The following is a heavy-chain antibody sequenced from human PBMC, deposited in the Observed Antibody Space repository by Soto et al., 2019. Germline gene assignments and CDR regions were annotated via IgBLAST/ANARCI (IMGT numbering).Heavy chain of an antibody. Sequence: WGSLRLSCAASGLAFSDHYMDWVRQAPGKGLEWVGRSRNKLNSYITEYAASVKGRFTISRDDSKNSLYLQMKSLISADTAVYYCARVPVVMTAIQGAYFDYWGQGTLVTVSS. D-gene: IGHD2-21*02. V-gene: IGHV3-72*01. CDR2: SRNKLNSYIT. CDR3: ARVPVVMTAIQGAYFDY. J-gene: IGHJ4*02. CDR1: GLAFSDHY.